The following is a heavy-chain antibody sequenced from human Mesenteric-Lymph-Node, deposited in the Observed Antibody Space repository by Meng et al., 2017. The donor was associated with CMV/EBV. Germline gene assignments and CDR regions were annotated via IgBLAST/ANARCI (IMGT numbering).Heavy chain of an antibody. CDR3: AREEVPTFRSLPDS. Sequence: SETLSLTCTVSGGSISSGGYYWSWIRQHPGKGLEWIGYVYHSGSTYYNPSLKSRVTISLDTSKNQFSLKLSSVTVADTAVYYCAREEVPTFRSLPDSWGQGTLVTVSS. CDR1: GGSISSGGYY. J-gene: IGHJ4*02. V-gene: IGHV4-31*03. CDR2: VYHSGST. D-gene: IGHD3-16*01.